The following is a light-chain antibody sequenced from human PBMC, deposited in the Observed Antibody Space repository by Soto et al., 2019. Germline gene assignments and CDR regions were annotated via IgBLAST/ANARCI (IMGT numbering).Light chain of an antibody. V-gene: IGKV2D-29*01. CDR2: EIS. CDR3: MQCIHLPLT. Sequence: DIVMTQTTPYLTVTPGQPASISCKSSQSHLHSDGKTYLYWYLQKPGQPPQLLIYEISNRFSGVPDRFSGSGSGPDFILQISRVEAEDVGVYYCMQCIHLPLTFGGGTKAEIK. CDR1: QSHLHSDGKTY. J-gene: IGKJ4*01.